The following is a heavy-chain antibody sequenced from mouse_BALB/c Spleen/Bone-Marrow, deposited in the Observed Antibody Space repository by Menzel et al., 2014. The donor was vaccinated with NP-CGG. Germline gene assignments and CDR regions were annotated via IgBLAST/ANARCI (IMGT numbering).Heavy chain of an antibody. V-gene: IGHV14-3*02. CDR2: IDPANGNT. J-gene: IGHJ3*01. Sequence: EVKLVESGAELVKPGASVKLSCTASGFNIKDTYMHWVKRRPEQGLEWIGRIDPANGNTKYDPKFQGKATITVDTSSNTAYLQLSSLTSEDTAVYYCATYYRYDRRFAYWGQGTLVTVSA. CDR3: ATYYRYDRRFAY. CDR1: GFNIKDTY. D-gene: IGHD2-14*01.